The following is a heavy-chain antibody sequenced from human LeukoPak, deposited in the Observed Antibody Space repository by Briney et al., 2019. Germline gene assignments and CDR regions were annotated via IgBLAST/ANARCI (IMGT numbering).Heavy chain of an antibody. D-gene: IGHD1-26*01. CDR3: ARDHSGSYYGAGY. CDR1: GYTFTGYY. V-gene: IGHV1-2*02. Sequence: ASVKVSCKASGYTFTGYYMHWVRQAPGQGLEWMGWINPNSGGTNYAQKFQGRVTMTRDTSISTAYMELSRLRSDDTAVYYCARDHSGSYYGAGYWGQGTLATVSS. J-gene: IGHJ4*02. CDR2: INPNSGGT.